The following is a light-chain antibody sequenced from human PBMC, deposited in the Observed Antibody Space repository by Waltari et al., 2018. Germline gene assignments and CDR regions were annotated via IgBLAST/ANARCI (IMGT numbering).Light chain of an antibody. CDR1: SGHSSNV. CDR2: VNSDGSH. J-gene: IGLJ3*02. CDR3: QTGGHGTWV. V-gene: IGLV4-69*01. Sequence: QLVLTQSPSASASLGASVKLTCTLSSGHSSNVVAWLPQRPEKGPRYLMKVNSDGSHSKGDEIPDRFSGSSSGAERYLPISSLQSEDEADYYCQTGGHGTWVFGGGTKLTVL.